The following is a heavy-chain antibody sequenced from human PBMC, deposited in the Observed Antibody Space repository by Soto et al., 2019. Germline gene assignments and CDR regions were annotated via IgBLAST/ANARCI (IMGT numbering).Heavy chain of an antibody. J-gene: IGHJ1*01. CDR2: IYHSGST. Sequence: PSETLSLTCAVSGGSISSGGYSWSWIRQPPGKGLEWIGYIYHSGSTYYNPSLKSRVTISVDRSKNQFSLKLSSVTAADTAVYYCARGGYDILTGYYTQYFQHWGQGTLVTVSS. CDR1: GGSISSGGYS. V-gene: IGHV4-30-2*01. CDR3: ARGGYDILTGYYTQYFQH. D-gene: IGHD3-9*01.